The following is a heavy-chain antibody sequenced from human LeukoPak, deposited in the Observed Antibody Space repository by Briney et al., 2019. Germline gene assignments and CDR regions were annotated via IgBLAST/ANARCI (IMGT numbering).Heavy chain of an antibody. Sequence: GGSLRLSCAGSGFTPSKCGMSWVRQAPGKGLEWVSGISGSGGSTYYADSVKGRFTISRDNSKNTLYLQMNSLRAEDTAVYYCAKDSTIAAAWDYYYYMDVWGKGTTVTVSS. CDR1: GFTPSKCG. CDR2: ISGSGGST. D-gene: IGHD6-13*01. J-gene: IGHJ6*03. V-gene: IGHV3-23*01. CDR3: AKDSTIAAAWDYYYYMDV.